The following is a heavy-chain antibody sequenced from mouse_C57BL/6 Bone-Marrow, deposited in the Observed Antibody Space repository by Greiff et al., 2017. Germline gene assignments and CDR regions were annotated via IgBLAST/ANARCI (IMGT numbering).Heavy chain of an antibody. D-gene: IGHD1-1*01. V-gene: IGHV14-3*01. J-gene: IGHJ3*01. CDR3: GITPWFAY. CDR1: GFNFKNTY. CDR2: IDPANGNT. Sequence: VQLQQSVAELVRPGASVKLSCTASGFNFKNTYMHWVKQRPEQGLEWIGRIDPANGNTKSAPKFQGKATITADTSSNTAYLQLSRLTSEDTAICYSGITPWFAYWGQGTLVTVSA.